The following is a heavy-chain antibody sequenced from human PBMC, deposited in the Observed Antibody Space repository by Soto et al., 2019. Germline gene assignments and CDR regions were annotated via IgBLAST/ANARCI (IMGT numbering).Heavy chain of an antibody. V-gene: IGHV3-30*18. J-gene: IGHJ4*02. CDR3: AKAGLHYGGLDY. Sequence: QVQLVESGGGVVQPGRSLRLSCAASGFTFSSYGMHWVRQAPGKGLEWVAVISYDGSNKYYADSVKGRVTISRDNSKNTLYLHMSSLRGEDMAVYYFAKAGLHYGGLDYWGQGTRVSVSS. CDR1: GFTFSSYG. CDR2: ISYDGSNK. D-gene: IGHD4-17*01.